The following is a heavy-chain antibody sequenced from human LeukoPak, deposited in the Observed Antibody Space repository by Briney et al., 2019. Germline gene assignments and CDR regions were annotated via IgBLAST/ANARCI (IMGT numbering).Heavy chain of an antibody. CDR1: GFTFSGSA. D-gene: IGHD3-22*01. CDR3: AKVGFTMIVVVNYFDY. V-gene: IGHV3-73*01. J-gene: IGHJ4*02. Sequence: PGGSLRLSCTASGFTFSGSAMHWVRQASGKGLEWVGRIRSKANSYATVYAASVKGRFTISRDDSKNTAYLQMNSLRAEDTAVYYCAKVGFTMIVVVNYFDYWGQGTLVTVSS. CDR2: IRSKANSYAT.